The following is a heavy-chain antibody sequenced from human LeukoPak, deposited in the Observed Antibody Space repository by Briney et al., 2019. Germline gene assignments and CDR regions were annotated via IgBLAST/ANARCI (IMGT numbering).Heavy chain of an antibody. D-gene: IGHD1-1*01. CDR3: ARVLRDSPTNFYYYYGMDV. Sequence: ASVKVSCKASGGTFSSYAISWVRQAPGQGLEWMGWVSAYNGNTNYAQKLQGRVTMTTDTSTSTAYMELRSLRSDDTAVYYCARVLRDSPTNFYYYYGMDVWGQGTTVTVSS. CDR1: GGTFSSYA. J-gene: IGHJ6*02. V-gene: IGHV1-18*01. CDR2: VSAYNGNT.